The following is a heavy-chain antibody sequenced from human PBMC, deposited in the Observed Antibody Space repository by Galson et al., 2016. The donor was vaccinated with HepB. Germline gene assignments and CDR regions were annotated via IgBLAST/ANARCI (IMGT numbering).Heavy chain of an antibody. Sequence: QSGAEVKKPGESLRISCKVSGYNFVIYWIGWVRQMPGQGLEWMGSIYPDDSEIRYSPAFHGQVTISADTSYGIAYLQWSSLRASDTATYYCARRARYRFGENDVGDFDSWGQGTPVTVSS. J-gene: IGHJ4*02. CDR3: ARRARYRFGENDVGDFDS. CDR2: IYPDDSEI. V-gene: IGHV5-51*01. D-gene: IGHD1-1*01. CDR1: GYNFVIYW.